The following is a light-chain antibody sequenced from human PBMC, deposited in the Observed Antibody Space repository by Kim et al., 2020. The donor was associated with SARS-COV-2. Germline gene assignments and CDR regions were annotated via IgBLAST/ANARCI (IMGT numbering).Light chain of an antibody. Sequence: EIVMTQSPTTLSVSPGETATLSCRASQSVTSNLVWYQQKPGQAPRLLIYSASTRATGIPARFSGAGSGTEFTLTISSLQPEDFAIYYCQQYNKWPLFGPGTKVDIK. CDR1: QSVTSN. CDR3: QQYNKWPL. CDR2: SAS. V-gene: IGKV3-15*01. J-gene: IGKJ3*01.